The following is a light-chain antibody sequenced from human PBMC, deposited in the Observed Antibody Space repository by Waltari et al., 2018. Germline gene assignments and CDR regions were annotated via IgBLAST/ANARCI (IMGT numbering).Light chain of an antibody. CDR3: QKFQSHLRT. CDR2: WST. Sequence: DIVMTQSPESLAVSLGARATITCKPIPNVLHSSNNKNFFAWYQQKPGHPPKLLIYWSTTRKSGVPDRFSGSGFGTEFTLTISRLQAEDVSVYYCQKFQSHLRTFGQGTKVEIK. J-gene: IGKJ1*01. V-gene: IGKV4-1*01. CDR1: PNVLHSSNNKNF.